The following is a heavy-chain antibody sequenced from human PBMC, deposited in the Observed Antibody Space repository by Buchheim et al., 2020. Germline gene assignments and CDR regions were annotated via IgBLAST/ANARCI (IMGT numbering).Heavy chain of an antibody. J-gene: IGHJ5*02. CDR1: GFTFSSYE. CDR3: ARGQRITMVRGGPSWFDP. V-gene: IGHV3-48*03. Sequence: EVQLVDSGGGLVQPGGSLRLSCAASGFTFSSYEMNWVRQAPGKGLEWVSYISSSGSTIYYADSVKGRFTISRDNAKNSLYLQMNSLRDEDTAVYYCARGQRITMVRGGPSWFDPWGQGTL. CDR2: ISSSGSTI. D-gene: IGHD3-10*01.